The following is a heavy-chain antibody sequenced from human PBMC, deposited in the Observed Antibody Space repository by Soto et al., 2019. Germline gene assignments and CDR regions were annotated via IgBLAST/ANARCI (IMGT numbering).Heavy chain of an antibody. Sequence: GGSLRLSCAASGFTFDDYAMHWVRQAPGKGLEWVSGITWNSGSIGYADSVKGRFTISRDNAKNSLYLQMNSLRVEDTALYYCAKDGRENYYYMDVWGKGTTVTVSS. CDR1: GFTFDDYA. D-gene: IGHD1-26*01. J-gene: IGHJ6*03. CDR2: ITWNSGSI. CDR3: AKDGRENYYYMDV. V-gene: IGHV3-9*01.